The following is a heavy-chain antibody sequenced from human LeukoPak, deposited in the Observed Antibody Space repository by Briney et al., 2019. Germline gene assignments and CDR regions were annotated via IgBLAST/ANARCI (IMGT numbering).Heavy chain of an antibody. Sequence: SETLSLTCAVYGGSFSGYYWSWIRQPPGKGLEWIGEINHSGSTNYNPSLKSRVTISVDTSKNQFSLKLSSVTAADTAVYYCARGNPVGVTAKTDFDYWGQGTLVTVSS. CDR3: ARGNPVGVTAKTDFDY. J-gene: IGHJ4*02. D-gene: IGHD2-21*02. V-gene: IGHV4-34*01. CDR2: INHSGST. CDR1: GGSFSGYY.